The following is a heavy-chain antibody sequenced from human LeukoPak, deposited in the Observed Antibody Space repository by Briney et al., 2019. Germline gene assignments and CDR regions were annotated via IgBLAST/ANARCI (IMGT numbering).Heavy chain of an antibody. Sequence: GASVKVSCKASGYTFTSYDINWVRQATGQGLEWMGWMNPNSGNTGYAQKFQGRVTMTRNTSISTAYMELSSLRSEDTAVYYCARTYSSSWEGDYWGQGTLVTVSS. CDR3: ARTYSSSWEGDY. D-gene: IGHD6-13*01. J-gene: IGHJ4*02. CDR2: MNPNSGNT. CDR1: GYTFTSYD. V-gene: IGHV1-8*01.